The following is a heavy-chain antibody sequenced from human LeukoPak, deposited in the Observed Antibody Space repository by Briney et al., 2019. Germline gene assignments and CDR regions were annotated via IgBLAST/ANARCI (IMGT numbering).Heavy chain of an antibody. CDR3: AREVGTPGVYYYYYGMDV. D-gene: IGHD1-26*01. CDR1: GFTFSSYW. J-gene: IGHJ6*02. Sequence: PGGSLRLSCAASGFTFSSYWMSWVRQAPGKGLEWVANIKQDGSEKYYVDSVKGRFTISRDNAKNSLYLQMNSLRAENTAVYYCAREVGTPGVYYYYYGMDVWGQGTTVTVSS. CDR2: IKQDGSEK. V-gene: IGHV3-7*01.